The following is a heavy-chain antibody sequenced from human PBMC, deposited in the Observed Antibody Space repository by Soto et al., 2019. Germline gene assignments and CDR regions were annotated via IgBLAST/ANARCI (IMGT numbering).Heavy chain of an antibody. D-gene: IGHD2-15*01. V-gene: IGHV4-39*01. CDR3: ARRRGVVNVSYYYYYGMDV. CDR2: IYYSGST. Sequence: SETLSLTCTVSGGSISSSSYYWGWIRQPPGKGLEWIGSIYYSGSTYYNPSLKSRVTISVDTSKNQFSLKLSSVTAADTAVYYCARRRGVVNVSYYYYYGMDVWGQGTTVAVSS. CDR1: GGSISSSSYY. J-gene: IGHJ6*02.